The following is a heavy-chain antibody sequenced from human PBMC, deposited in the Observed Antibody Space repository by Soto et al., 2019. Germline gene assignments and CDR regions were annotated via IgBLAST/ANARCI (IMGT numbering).Heavy chain of an antibody. CDR2: VYYTGTT. V-gene: IGHV4-59*01. J-gene: IGHJ4*02. D-gene: IGHD6-13*01. CDR1: GGSISSYF. Sequence: SETLSLTCTVSGGSISSYFYIWVRQPPGKGLEWIGSVYYTGTTDYNPSLKSRVTISVDTSKTQFSLNLRSVTAADTAVYNCARDLAAVPRAFDYWGRGTLVTVSS. CDR3: ARDLAAVPRAFDY.